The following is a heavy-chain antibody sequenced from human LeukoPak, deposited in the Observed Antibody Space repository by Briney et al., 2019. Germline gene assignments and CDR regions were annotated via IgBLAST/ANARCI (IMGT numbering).Heavy chain of an antibody. CDR1: GFTFSSYW. J-gene: IGHJ3*02. CDR2: IKQDGSEK. D-gene: IGHD2-21*02. V-gene: IGHV3-7*01. CDR3: AREVVTGGDAFDI. Sequence: GGSLRLSCAASGFTFSSYWMSWVRQAPGKGLEWVANIKQDGSEKYYVDSVKGRSTISRDNAKNSLYLQMNSLRAEDTAVYYCAREVVTGGDAFDIWGQGTMVTVSS.